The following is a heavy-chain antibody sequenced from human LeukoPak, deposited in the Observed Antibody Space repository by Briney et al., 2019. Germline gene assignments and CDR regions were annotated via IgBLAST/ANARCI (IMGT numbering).Heavy chain of an antibody. CDR3: ARGSGYYYGDFDY. V-gene: IGHV4-39*01. D-gene: IGHD3-22*01. CDR2: IYYSGST. Sequence: SETLSLTCTVSGGSISSSSYYWGWIRQPPGKGLEWIGSIYYSGSTYYNPSLKSRVTISVDASKNQFSLKLSSVTAADTAVYYCARGSGYYYGDFDYWGQGTLVTVSS. CDR1: GGSISSSSYY. J-gene: IGHJ4*02.